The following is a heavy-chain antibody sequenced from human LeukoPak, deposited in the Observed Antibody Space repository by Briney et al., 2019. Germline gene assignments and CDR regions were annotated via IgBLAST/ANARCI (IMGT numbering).Heavy chain of an antibody. V-gene: IGHV1-2*02. CDR1: GYTFTNYY. D-gene: IGHD2-15*01. CDR3: ARDGDYCRGGRCYRD. CDR2: ISPNSNDT. Sequence: ASVKVSCKASGYTFTNYYMHWVRQAPGQGLKWMGWISPNSNDTNYAQKFLGRVTLTRDTSISTAYMELSSLRSDDTAVYFCARDGDYCRGGRCYRDWGQGTLVTVSS. J-gene: IGHJ4*02.